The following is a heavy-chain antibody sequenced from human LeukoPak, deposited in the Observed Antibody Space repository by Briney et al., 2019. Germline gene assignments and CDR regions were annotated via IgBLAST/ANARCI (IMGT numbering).Heavy chain of an antibody. Sequence: GESLKISCKGSGYSFTSYWIGWVRQMPGRGLDWMGIISPGDSETKNSPSFQGQVTMSADKSISTAYLQWSSLKASDTAIYYCARLGLGSGSSCDYWGQGTLVIVSS. CDR3: ARLGLGSGSSCDY. V-gene: IGHV5-51*01. J-gene: IGHJ4*02. D-gene: IGHD3-10*01. CDR2: ISPGDSET. CDR1: GYSFTSYW.